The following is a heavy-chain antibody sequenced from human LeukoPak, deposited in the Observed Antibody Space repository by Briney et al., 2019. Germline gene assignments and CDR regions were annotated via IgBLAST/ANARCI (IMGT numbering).Heavy chain of an antibody. D-gene: IGHD1-14*01. Sequence: SETLSLTCTVSGGSISSSSYYWGWIRQPPGKRLEWTGSIYYSGSTYYNPSLKSRVSISVDTSKNQFSLKLSSVTAADTAVYYCANGETGRDDAFDIWGQGTMVTVSS. CDR1: GGSISSSSYY. J-gene: IGHJ3*02. CDR2: IYYSGST. CDR3: ANGETGRDDAFDI. V-gene: IGHV4-39*01.